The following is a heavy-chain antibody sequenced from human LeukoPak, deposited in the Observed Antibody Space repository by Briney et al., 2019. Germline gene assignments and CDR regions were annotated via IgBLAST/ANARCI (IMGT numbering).Heavy chain of an antibody. J-gene: IGHJ4*02. Sequence: PGGSLRLSCAASGFTFSSYWMHWVRQAPGKGVVWVSRINSDGSSTSYADSVKGRFTISRDNAKNTLYLQMNSLRAEDTAVYYCAGSWYCGGDCYPDFDYWGQGTLVTVSS. D-gene: IGHD2-21*02. CDR2: INSDGSST. CDR3: AGSWYCGGDCYPDFDY. CDR1: GFTFSSYW. V-gene: IGHV3-74*01.